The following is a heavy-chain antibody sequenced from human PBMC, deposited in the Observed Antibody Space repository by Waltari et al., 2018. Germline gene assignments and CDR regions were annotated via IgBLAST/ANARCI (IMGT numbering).Heavy chain of an antibody. D-gene: IGHD6-6*01. Sequence: QVQLVQSGAEVKKPGASVKVSCKASGYTFTSYAMHWVRQVPGQRLEWMGWINAGNGNTKYAQKFQGRVSITRDTSASTAYMELSSLRSEDTAVYYCARDHSSSSLGYYYYGMDVWGQGTTVTVSS. CDR2: INAGNGNT. CDR1: GYTFTSYA. CDR3: ARDHSSSSLGYYYYGMDV. V-gene: IGHV1-3*01. J-gene: IGHJ6*02.